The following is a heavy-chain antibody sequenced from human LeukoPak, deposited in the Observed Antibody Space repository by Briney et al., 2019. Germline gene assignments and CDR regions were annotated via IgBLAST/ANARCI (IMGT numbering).Heavy chain of an antibody. CDR1: GFIFSSYG. Sequence: GGSLRLSCAASGFIFSSYGMHWVRQAPGKGLEWVTFIRYDGSNENYADSVKGRFTISRDNSKKTVYLQMNRLRTEDTAVYYCAKVSTPPVVRGRSAIGYYYGMDVWGQGTTVTVSS. J-gene: IGHJ6*02. D-gene: IGHD3-10*01. CDR2: IRYDGSNE. CDR3: AKVSTPPVVRGRSAIGYYYGMDV. V-gene: IGHV3-30*02.